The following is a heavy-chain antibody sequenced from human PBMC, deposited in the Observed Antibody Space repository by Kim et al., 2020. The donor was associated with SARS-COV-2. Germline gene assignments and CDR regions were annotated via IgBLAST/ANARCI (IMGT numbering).Heavy chain of an antibody. CDR3: ARDGDNGYGMDV. V-gene: IGHV4-59*13. D-gene: IGHD2-8*01. Sequence: SETLSLTCTVSGGSISSYYWSWIRQPPGKGLEWIGYIYYSGSTNYNPSLKSRVTISVDTSKNQFSLKLSSVTAADTAVYYCARDGDNGYGMDVWGQGPT. J-gene: IGHJ6*02. CDR2: IYYSGST. CDR1: GGSISSYY.